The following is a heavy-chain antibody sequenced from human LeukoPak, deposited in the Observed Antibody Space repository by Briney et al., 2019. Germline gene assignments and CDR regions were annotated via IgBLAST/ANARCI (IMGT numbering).Heavy chain of an antibody. V-gene: IGHV3-21*01. CDR1: GFTFSSYS. Sequence: GGSLRLSCAASGFTFSSYSMNWVRQAPGKGLEWVSSISSSSSYIYYADSVKGRFTTSRDNAKNSLYLQMNSLRAEDTAVYYCAGSYSSSPLWYFDLWGRGTLVTVSS. D-gene: IGHD6-6*01. J-gene: IGHJ2*01. CDR3: AGSYSSSPLWYFDL. CDR2: ISSSSSYI.